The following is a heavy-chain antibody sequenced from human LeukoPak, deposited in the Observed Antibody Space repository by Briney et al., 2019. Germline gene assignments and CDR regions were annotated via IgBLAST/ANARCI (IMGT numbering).Heavy chain of an antibody. CDR3: TKLNNYDDY. D-gene: IGHD1/OR15-1a*01. V-gene: IGHV3-30*18. CDR2: ISYDGSNQ. CDR1: GFTFSTFG. J-gene: IGHJ4*02. Sequence: GGPLRLSCAASGFTFSTFGMHWVRQAPGKGLEWVAAISYDGSNQYYIDSVKGRFTISRDNSKNTLYLQMNSLRAEDTAVYYCTKLNNYDDYWGQGTQVTVSS.